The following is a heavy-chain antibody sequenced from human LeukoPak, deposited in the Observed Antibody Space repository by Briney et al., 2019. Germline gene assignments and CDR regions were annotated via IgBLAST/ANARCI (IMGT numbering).Heavy chain of an antibody. CDR2: ISGSAVDT. CDR1: GFTFSGYA. Sequence: GGSLRLSCAASGFTFSGYAMSWVRQAPGKGLEWVSSISGSAVDTYYADSVKGRFTISRDNSENTLYLQLNSLRAEDTAVYYCAKGGTLSWFDPWGQGTLVTVTS. V-gene: IGHV3-23*01. CDR3: AKGGTLSWFDP. D-gene: IGHD1-14*01. J-gene: IGHJ5*02.